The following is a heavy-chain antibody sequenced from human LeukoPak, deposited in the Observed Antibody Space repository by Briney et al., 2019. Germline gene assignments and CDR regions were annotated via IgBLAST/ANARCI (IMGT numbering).Heavy chain of an antibody. D-gene: IGHD2-2*01. Sequence: PSETLSLTCTVSGGSISSGSYYGGWIRQPPGKGLEWIGSIHYSGNTYYSPSLKSRVTISLNTSKTQFSLKLTSVTAADTAVYYCARDCSSIGCYEPYAFDIWGQGTRVTVSS. CDR3: ARDCSSIGCYEPYAFDI. CDR2: IHYSGNT. J-gene: IGHJ3*02. CDR1: GGSISSGSYY. V-gene: IGHV4-39*07.